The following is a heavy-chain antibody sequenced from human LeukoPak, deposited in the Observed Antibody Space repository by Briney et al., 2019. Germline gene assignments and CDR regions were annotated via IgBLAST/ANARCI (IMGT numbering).Heavy chain of an antibody. Sequence: PGGSLRLSCVASGFTFSNYAMSWVRQAPGKGLEWVSAISGSGGSTYYADSVKGRFTISRDNSKNTLYLQMNSLRAEDTAVYYCAKDRPFTMIVVVGVGFDYWGQGTLVTVSS. D-gene: IGHD3-22*01. CDR1: GFTFSNYA. J-gene: IGHJ4*02. CDR2: ISGSGGST. V-gene: IGHV3-23*01. CDR3: AKDRPFTMIVVVGVGFDY.